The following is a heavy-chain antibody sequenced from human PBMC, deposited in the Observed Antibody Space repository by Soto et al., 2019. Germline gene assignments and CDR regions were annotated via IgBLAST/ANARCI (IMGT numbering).Heavy chain of an antibody. CDR2: INAGNGNT. CDR1: GYTFTSYA. V-gene: IGHV1-3*01. CDR3: ASSYYYGSGSYSAFDI. J-gene: IGHJ3*02. D-gene: IGHD3-10*01. Sequence: QVPLVQSGAEVKKPGASVKVSCKASGYTFTSYAMHWVRQAPGQRLEWMGWINAGNGNTKYSQKFQGRVTITRDTSASTAYMELSSLRSEDTAVYYCASSYYYGSGSYSAFDIWGQGTMVTVSS.